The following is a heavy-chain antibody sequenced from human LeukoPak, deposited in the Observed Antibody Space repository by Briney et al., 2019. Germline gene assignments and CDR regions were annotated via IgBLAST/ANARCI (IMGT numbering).Heavy chain of an antibody. CDR2: ISSSGSTI. Sequence: GGSLRLSCTASGFTFSSYEMNWVRQAPGKGLEWVSYISSSGSTIDYAGAVKGGFTISRDNAKNTLYLQMNSLRAEDTAVYYCAKDVTKVRGCTPLWGQGTLVTVSS. CDR1: GFTFSSYE. D-gene: IGHD3-10*01. V-gene: IGHV3-48*03. J-gene: IGHJ4*02. CDR3: AKDVTKVRGCTPL.